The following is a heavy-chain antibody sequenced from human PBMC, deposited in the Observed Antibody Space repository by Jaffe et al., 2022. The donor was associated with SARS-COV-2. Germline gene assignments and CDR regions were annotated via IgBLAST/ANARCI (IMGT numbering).Heavy chain of an antibody. CDR1: GGSISSSSYY. CDR3: ARLENSSGWYETEYFQH. CDR2: IYYSGST. Sequence: QLQLQESGPGLVKPSETLSLTCTVSGGSISSSSYYWGWIRQPPGKGLEWIGSIYYSGSTYYNPSLKSRVTISVDTSKNQFSLKLSSVTAADTAVYYCARLENSSGWYETEYFQHWGQGTLVTVSS. V-gene: IGHV4-39*01. J-gene: IGHJ1*01. D-gene: IGHD6-19*01.